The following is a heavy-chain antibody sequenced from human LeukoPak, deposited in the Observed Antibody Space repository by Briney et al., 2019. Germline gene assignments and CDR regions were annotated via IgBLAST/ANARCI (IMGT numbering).Heavy chain of an antibody. V-gene: IGHV4-59*08. CDR1: GRSISSYY. J-gene: IGHJ4*02. D-gene: IGHD6-13*01. CDR3: ARRIADEKEFDY. Sequence: SETLSLTSTVSGRSISSYYWSWLRQPPGKGLEWIGYIYYSGSTNINPSLKSRVSISVDTSKNQFSLKLSCVSAADTAVYYCARRIADEKEFDYWGQGTLVTVSS. CDR2: IYYSGST.